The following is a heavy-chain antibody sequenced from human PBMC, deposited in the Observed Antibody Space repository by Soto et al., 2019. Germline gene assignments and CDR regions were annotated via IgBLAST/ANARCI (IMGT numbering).Heavy chain of an antibody. Sequence: EVQLAESGGGLVQPGGSLRVSCAASGFIFSNYWMNWVRQAPGKGLEWVANIKQDGSEKHYVDSVKGRFTISRDNTKRILYLEMNSLRDEDTAVYFCARGFSDSENYYRLPGKWGEGALVTVSS. V-gene: IGHV3-7*04. CDR3: ARGFSDSENYYRLPGK. D-gene: IGHD3-10*01. CDR2: IKQDGSEK. CDR1: GFIFSNYW. J-gene: IGHJ4*02.